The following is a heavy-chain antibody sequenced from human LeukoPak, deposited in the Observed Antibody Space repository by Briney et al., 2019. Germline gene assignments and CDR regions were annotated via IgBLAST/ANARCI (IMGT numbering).Heavy chain of an antibody. CDR2: ISGSGGNT. CDR3: AKAVDGSGNYGYFDY. V-gene: IGHV3-23*01. Sequence: PGGTLRLSCAVSGFTFSSFAVSWARHAQEKGLEWGSVISGSGGNTYYADSAKGSLNVSRDNSKDTLYLQMRSLIVEDAPVFYCAKAVDGSGNYGYFDYWEQGSLVAVSS. CDR1: GFTFSSFA. J-gene: IGHJ4*02. D-gene: IGHD3-10*01.